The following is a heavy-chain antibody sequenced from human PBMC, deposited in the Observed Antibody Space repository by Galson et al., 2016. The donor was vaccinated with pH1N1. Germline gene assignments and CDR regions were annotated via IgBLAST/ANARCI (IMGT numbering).Heavy chain of an antibody. J-gene: IGHJ4*02. CDR1: GFTFSNDA. V-gene: IGHV3-23*01. Sequence: SLRLSCAASGFTFSNDAMSWVRQAPGKRLEWVSTVGRSGDSTHYTDSVRGRFTLSRDNSRNTLYLQMNNLRAEDTAVYFCTKDTDEMVGSSSNWGQGARVTLSS. CDR2: VGRSGDST. D-gene: IGHD1-26*01. CDR3: TKDTDEMVGSSSN.